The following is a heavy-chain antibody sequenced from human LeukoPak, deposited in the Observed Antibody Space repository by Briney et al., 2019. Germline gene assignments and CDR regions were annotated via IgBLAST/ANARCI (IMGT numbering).Heavy chain of an antibody. V-gene: IGHV1-2*02. CDR2: INPNSGGT. CDR1: GYTFTGYY. CDR3: AREVVEWELPPLAAFDI. D-gene: IGHD1-26*01. Sequence: GASVKVSCKASGYTFTGYYMHWVRQAPGQGLEWMGWINPNSGGTNYAQKFQGRVTMTRDTSISTAYMELRSLRSDDTAVYYCAREVVEWELPPLAAFDIWGQGTMVTVSS. J-gene: IGHJ3*02.